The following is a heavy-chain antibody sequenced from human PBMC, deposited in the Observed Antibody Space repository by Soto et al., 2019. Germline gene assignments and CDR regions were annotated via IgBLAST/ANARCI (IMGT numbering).Heavy chain of an antibody. CDR1: DASIGGSYHY. CDR2: IDLGGTK. CDR3: ALYQRGYSGGSQFHP. D-gene: IGHD5-12*01. V-gene: IGHV4-39*01. Sequence: KPSETLSLTCTVSDASIGGSYHYWGWIRQPPGKGLEWIGNIDLGGTKYYSPSLKSRLTMSLDTSKKLLSLELTSVTATDTAVYYCALYQRGYSGGSQFHPWGQGTLVTVSS. J-gene: IGHJ5*02.